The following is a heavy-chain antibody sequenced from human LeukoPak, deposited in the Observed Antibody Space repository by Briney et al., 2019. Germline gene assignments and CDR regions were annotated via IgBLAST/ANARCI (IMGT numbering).Heavy chain of an antibody. V-gene: IGHV3-74*01. CDR1: GFTFTSYW. D-gene: IGHD5-12*01. Sequence: GGSLRLSCVASGFTFTSYWMHWVRQAPGKGLVWVSRINIDGSTTNYADSVKGRFTISRDNAKNTLYLQMKSLRAEDTAVYYCAKGGGYEAQYYYYYLDVWGKGTTVTISS. J-gene: IGHJ6*03. CDR3: AKGGGYEAQYYYYYLDV. CDR2: INIDGSTT.